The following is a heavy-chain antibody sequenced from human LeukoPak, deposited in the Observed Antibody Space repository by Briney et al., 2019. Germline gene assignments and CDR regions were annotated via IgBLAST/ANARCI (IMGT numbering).Heavy chain of an antibody. CDR3: ARVNDIAVVEDAAPHYEY. J-gene: IGHJ4*02. Sequence: GASVKVSCKPSGYTFISYCNSWVRLAPGQGLEWVGWISAYKGVTDYAQKFQGRVAMTTDTATSTVYMELMSLTFEDTAVYYCARVNDIAVVEDAAPHYEYWGQGPLVTVSS. CDR2: ISAYKGVT. D-gene: IGHD2-15*01. CDR1: GYTFISYC. V-gene: IGHV1-18*01.